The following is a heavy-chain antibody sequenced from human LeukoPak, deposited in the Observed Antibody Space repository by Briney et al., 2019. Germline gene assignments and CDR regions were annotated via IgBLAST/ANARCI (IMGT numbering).Heavy chain of an antibody. CDR3: ARGWGARGEFFDY. Sequence: KPSETLSLTCTVSGGSISSYYWSWIRQPPGKGLEWIGYIYYSGSTNYNPSLKSRVTISVDTSKNQFSLKLSSVTAADTAVYYCARGWGARGEFFDYWGQGTLVTVSS. CDR1: GGSISSYY. J-gene: IGHJ4*02. D-gene: IGHD1-26*01. CDR2: IYYSGST. V-gene: IGHV4-59*01.